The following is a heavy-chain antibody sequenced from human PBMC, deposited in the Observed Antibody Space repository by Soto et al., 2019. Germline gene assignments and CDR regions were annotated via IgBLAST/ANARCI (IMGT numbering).Heavy chain of an antibody. Sequence: QIHLVQSGAEVKESGASVKVSCKASGYTFTSYPISWVRQAPGQGLEWMGWLSAYNDNIVYAQRFQGRVTVTIDTHKDTADMELRSLRSDDTAVYYCATVAGSVPYWGQGTLVTVSS. CDR3: ATVAGSVPY. J-gene: IGHJ4*02. V-gene: IGHV1-18*01. D-gene: IGHD2-15*01. CDR1: GYTFTSYP. CDR2: LSAYNDNI.